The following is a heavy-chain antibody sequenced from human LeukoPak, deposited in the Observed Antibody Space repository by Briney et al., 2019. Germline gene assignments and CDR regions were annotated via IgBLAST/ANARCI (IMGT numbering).Heavy chain of an antibody. CDR1: GDSMSSSSYY. CDR2: IYYSGST. J-gene: IGHJ6*03. Sequence: SETLSLTCAVSGDSMSSSSYYWSWIRQPPGKGLEWIGYIYYSGSTNYNPSLKSRVTISVDTSKNQFSLKLSSVTAADTAVYYCARGGPMGDYYYYMDVWGKGTTVTISS. CDR3: ARGGPMGDYYYYMDV. V-gene: IGHV4-61*01. D-gene: IGHD1-26*01.